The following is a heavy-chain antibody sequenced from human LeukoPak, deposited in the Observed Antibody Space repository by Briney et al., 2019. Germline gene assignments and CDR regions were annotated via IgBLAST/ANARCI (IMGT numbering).Heavy chain of an antibody. CDR2: INHSGST. CDR3: AKVQLGYCSSTSCRSGGFDY. V-gene: IGHV4-34*01. J-gene: IGHJ4*02. D-gene: IGHD2-2*01. Sequence: SETLSLTCTVSGGSISSYYWSWIRQPPGKGLEWIGEINHSGSTNYNPSLKSRVTISVDTSKNQFSLKLSSVTAADTAVYYCAKVQLGYCSSTSCRSGGFDYWGQGTLVTVSS. CDR1: GGSISSYY.